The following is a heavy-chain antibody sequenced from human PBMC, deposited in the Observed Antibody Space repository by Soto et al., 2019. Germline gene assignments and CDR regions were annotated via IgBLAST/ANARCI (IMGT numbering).Heavy chain of an antibody. CDR2: ISAYNGNT. Sequence: ASVKVCCKASGYTFTIYGISWERQAPGQGLEWMGWISAYNGNTSYAQKLQGRVTMTTDTSTSTAYMELRSLRSDDTAVYYCERNSHIVVLPAAIRPDSYYYGLDVCGEGTTVTVS. J-gene: IGHJ6*02. CDR1: GYTFTIYG. D-gene: IGHD2-2*01. V-gene: IGHV1-18*04. CDR3: ERNSHIVVLPAAIRPDSYYYGLDV.